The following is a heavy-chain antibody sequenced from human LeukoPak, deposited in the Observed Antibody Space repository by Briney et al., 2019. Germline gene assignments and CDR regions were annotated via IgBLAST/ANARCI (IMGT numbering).Heavy chain of an antibody. CDR2: ISGSGGST. V-gene: IGHV3-23*01. CDR1: GFTFSSYA. Sequence: PGGSLRLSCAASGFTFSSYAMGWVRQAPGKGLEWVSAISGSGGSTYYADSVKGRFTISRDNSKNTLYLQMNSLRAEDTAVYYCAKERVVVVAATQPAFFDYWGQGTLVTVSS. D-gene: IGHD2-15*01. CDR3: AKERVVVVAATQPAFFDY. J-gene: IGHJ4*02.